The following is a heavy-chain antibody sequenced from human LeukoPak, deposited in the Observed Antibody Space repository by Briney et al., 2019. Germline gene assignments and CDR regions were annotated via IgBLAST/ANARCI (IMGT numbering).Heavy chain of an antibody. CDR2: IYYSGST. Sequence: SETLSLTCTVSGGSISSHYWSWIRQPPGKGLEWIGHIYYSGSTHYNPSLKSRVTISVDTSKNQFSLKLSSVTAADTAVYYCARHVGNSGSGSYLTYFDYWGQGTLATVSS. CDR1: GGSISSHY. D-gene: IGHD3-10*01. CDR3: ARHVGNSGSGSYLTYFDY. V-gene: IGHV4-59*08. J-gene: IGHJ4*02.